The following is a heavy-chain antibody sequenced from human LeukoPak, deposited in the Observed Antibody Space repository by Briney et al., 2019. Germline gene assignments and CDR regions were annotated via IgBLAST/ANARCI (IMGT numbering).Heavy chain of an antibody. J-gene: IGHJ5*02. CDR2: IKQDGSEK. Sequence: GGSLRLSCAASGFSFSTQWMTWVRQAPGKGLEWVANIKQDGSEKYYVDSVKGRFTISRDNAKNTLYLQMNSLRAEDTAVYYCARDVVAGTNWFDPWGQGTLVTVSS. CDR3: ARDVVAGTNWFDP. CDR1: GFSFSTQW. D-gene: IGHD6-19*01. V-gene: IGHV3-7*01.